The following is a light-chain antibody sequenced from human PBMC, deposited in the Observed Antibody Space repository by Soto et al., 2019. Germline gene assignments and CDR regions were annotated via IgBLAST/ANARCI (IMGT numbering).Light chain of an antibody. V-gene: IGKV3-15*01. CDR2: GAS. J-gene: IGKJ1*01. Sequence: EIVMTQSPATLSLSPGERATLSCRASQSVNSNLAWYQQKPGQSPRLLIHGASTRSTGIPARFSGSGSGTEFTLTNSSLQSEDFAVYYCQQYQNWPPWTFGQGTKVEI. CDR3: QQYQNWPPWT. CDR1: QSVNSN.